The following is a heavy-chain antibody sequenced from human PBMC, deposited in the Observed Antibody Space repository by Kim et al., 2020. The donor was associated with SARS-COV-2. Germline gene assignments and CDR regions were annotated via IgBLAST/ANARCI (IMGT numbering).Heavy chain of an antibody. Sequence: RFTISRDNSKNTMYLQMNSLRAEDTAVYYCAKDITYCGGDCYFHYWYFDLWGRGTLVTVSS. D-gene: IGHD2-21*02. CDR3: AKDITYCGGDCYFHYWYFDL. J-gene: IGHJ2*01. V-gene: IGHV3-23*01.